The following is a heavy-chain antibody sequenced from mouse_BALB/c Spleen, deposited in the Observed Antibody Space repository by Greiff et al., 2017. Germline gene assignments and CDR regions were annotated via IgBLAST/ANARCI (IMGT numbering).Heavy chain of an antibody. Sequence: EVQVVESGGGLVQPGGSRKLSCAASGFTFSSFGMHWVRQAPEKGLEWVAYISSGSSTIYYADTVKGRFTISRDNPKNTLFLQMTSLRSEDTAMYYCARLRDYAMDYWGQGTSVTVSS. CDR3: ARLRDYAMDY. CDR2: ISSGSSTI. J-gene: IGHJ4*01. CDR1: GFTFSSFG. V-gene: IGHV5-17*02.